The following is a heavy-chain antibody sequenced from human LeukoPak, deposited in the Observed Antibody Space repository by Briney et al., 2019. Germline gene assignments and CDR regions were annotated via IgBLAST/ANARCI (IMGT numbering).Heavy chain of an antibody. Sequence: GGSLRLSCAASGFTFSSYWMSWVRQAPGKGLEWVANIEQDGSEKYYVDSVKGRFTISRDNAKNSLYLQMNSLRAEDTAVYYCARSPGDIVVVVAATSWFDPWGQGTLVTVSS. D-gene: IGHD2-15*01. J-gene: IGHJ5*02. V-gene: IGHV3-7*01. CDR3: ARSPGDIVVVVAATSWFDP. CDR2: IEQDGSEK. CDR1: GFTFSSYW.